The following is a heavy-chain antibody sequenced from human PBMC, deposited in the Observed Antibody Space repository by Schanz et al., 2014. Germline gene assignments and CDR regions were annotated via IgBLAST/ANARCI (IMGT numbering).Heavy chain of an antibody. D-gene: IGHD5-12*01. J-gene: IGHJ2*01. V-gene: IGHV3-13*01. CDR3: ARVVRDSGYVRHWFFDL. Sequence: EVQLVESGGGLVQPGGSLRLSCVASGFAFSSHDMHWVRQVTGKGLQWVSAIHSTGETYYPDSVQGRFTISRENTKNSLYLQMTNLRAEDTAIYYCARVVRDSGYVRHWFFDLWGRGTSVTVSS. CDR2: IHSTGET. CDR1: GFAFSSHD.